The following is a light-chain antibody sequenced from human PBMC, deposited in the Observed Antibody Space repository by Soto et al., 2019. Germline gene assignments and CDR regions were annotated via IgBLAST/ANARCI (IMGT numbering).Light chain of an antibody. CDR1: QSVSSSY. J-gene: IGKJ1*01. CDR2: GAS. Sequence: EIVLTQSPGTLSLSPGERATLSCRASQSVSSSYLAWYQQKPGQAPRLLIYGASSRATGIPDRLSGSGSGTDFTLTISRVEPEDFAAYYCHQYGSSPWTFGQGTKVDIK. V-gene: IGKV3-20*01. CDR3: HQYGSSPWT.